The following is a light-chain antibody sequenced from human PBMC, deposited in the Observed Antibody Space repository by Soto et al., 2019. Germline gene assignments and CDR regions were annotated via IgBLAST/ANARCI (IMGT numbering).Light chain of an antibody. CDR3: HQYENWPQT. J-gene: IGKJ1*01. CDR1: QSISSN. CDR2: RAS. Sequence: EIVMTQSPATLSVSPGERATLSCRASQSISSNLAWYQQKLGQAPRLLIYRASTRVTGIPARFSGRGSGTEFALPISSLQSEDFALYYCHQYENWPQTFGQGTKVEI. V-gene: IGKV3-15*01.